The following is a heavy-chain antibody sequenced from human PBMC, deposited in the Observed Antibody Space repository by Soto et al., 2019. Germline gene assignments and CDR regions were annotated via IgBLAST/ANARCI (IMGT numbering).Heavy chain of an antibody. J-gene: IGHJ4*02. CDR1: GFSLSSSGEG. D-gene: IGHD4-17*01. Sequence: QITLKESGPTLVKPTQPLTLTCTFSGFSLSSSGEGVGWIRQPPEKALEWLALIYGDDNKRYSPFLKSRLTITQATSKNQVVRTITNMDPVDTATYYCAHRWGYGEYDCWGQGTLLTVSA. CDR2: IYGDDNK. CDR3: AHRWGYGEYDC. V-gene: IGHV2-5*02.